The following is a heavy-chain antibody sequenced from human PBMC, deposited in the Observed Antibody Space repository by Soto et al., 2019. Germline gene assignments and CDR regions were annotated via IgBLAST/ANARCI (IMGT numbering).Heavy chain of an antibody. D-gene: IGHD4-17*01. Sequence: SQTLSLTCAISGDSVSSNSAAWNWIRQSPSRGLEWLGRTYYRSKWYNDYAVSVKSRITINPDTSKNQFSLQLNSVTPEDTAVYYCARDPHDYGDYNNWFDPWGQGTLVTVSS. CDR3: ARDPHDYGDYNNWFDP. J-gene: IGHJ5*02. CDR1: GDSVSSNSAA. V-gene: IGHV6-1*01. CDR2: TYYRSKWYN.